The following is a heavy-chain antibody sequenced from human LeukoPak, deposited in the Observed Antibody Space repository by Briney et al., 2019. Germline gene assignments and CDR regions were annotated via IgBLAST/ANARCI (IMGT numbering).Heavy chain of an antibody. Sequence: GGSLRLSCAASGFTFSNYAMTWVRQAPGKGLEWVSAINAIGRSTYYADSVKGRFTIFRDNSKNTLYLQMTSLRAEDTAVYYCAKESSLNHWGQGTLVTVSS. CDR3: AKESSLNH. V-gene: IGHV3-23*01. CDR2: INAIGRST. J-gene: IGHJ4*02. CDR1: GFTFSNYA. D-gene: IGHD2-8*01.